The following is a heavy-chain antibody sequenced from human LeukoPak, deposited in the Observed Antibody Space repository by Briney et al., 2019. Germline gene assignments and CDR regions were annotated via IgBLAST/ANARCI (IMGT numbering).Heavy chain of an antibody. CDR3: ARHDSSSSNYAQIFDY. J-gene: IGHJ4*02. CDR1: GGSINSSSYY. V-gene: IGHV4-39*01. CDR2: IYYSGST. Sequence: SETLSLTCTVSGGSINSSSYYWGWIRQPPGKGLEWIGCIYYSGSTYYNPSLKSRVTISVDTSKNQFSLKLSSLTPADTAVYYCARHDSSSSNYAQIFDYWGQGTLVTVSS. D-gene: IGHD6-6*01.